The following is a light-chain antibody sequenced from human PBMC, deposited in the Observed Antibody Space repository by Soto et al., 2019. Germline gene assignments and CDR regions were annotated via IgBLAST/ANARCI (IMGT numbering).Light chain of an antibody. CDR3: QRYDNYPVT. CDR1: QEISNH. CDR2: DAS. J-gene: IGKJ4*01. Sequence: DIQMTQSPSSLSASVGDRVTITCRASQEISNHLAWFQQKPGKPPKSLIYDASSLQSGVPSKFSGSGSGTDFTLTISSLQPEDFATYYCQRYDNYPVTFGGGTKVEIK. V-gene: IGKV1-16*02.